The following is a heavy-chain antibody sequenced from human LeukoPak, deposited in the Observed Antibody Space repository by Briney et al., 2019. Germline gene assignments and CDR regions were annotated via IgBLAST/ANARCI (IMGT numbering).Heavy chain of an antibody. V-gene: IGHV1-18*01. CDR3: ARQGYSYDPYYYYYMDV. Sequence: ASVKVSCKASGYTFTSYGISWVRQAPGQGLEWMGWISAYNGNTNYAQKLQGRVTMTTDTSTSTAYMELRSLRSDDTAVYYCARQGYSYDPYYYYYMDVWGKGTTVTVSS. CDR2: ISAYNGNT. CDR1: GYTFTSYG. J-gene: IGHJ6*03. D-gene: IGHD5-18*01.